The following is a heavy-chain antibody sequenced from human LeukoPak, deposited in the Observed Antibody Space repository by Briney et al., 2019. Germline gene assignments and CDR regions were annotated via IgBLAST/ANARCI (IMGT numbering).Heavy chain of an antibody. Sequence: GASVKVSFKASGYTFTGYYMHWLRQATGQGLAWMGWMNPHRGNTGYAQTFQGRVTITRNTSISTGYMELRSLRSEDTASYYCARVRGYDFTPNYYFYYMDVWGKGTTVTVSS. CDR3: ARVRGYDFTPNYYFYYMDV. J-gene: IGHJ6*03. CDR1: GYTFTGYY. V-gene: IGHV1-8*03. D-gene: IGHD3-3*01. CDR2: MNPHRGNT.